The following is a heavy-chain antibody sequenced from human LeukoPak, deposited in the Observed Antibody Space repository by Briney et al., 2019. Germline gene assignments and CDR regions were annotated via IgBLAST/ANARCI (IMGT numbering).Heavy chain of an antibody. V-gene: IGHV1-8*01. J-gene: IGHJ5*02. CDR1: GYTFTSYD. Sequence: GASVTVSFKASGYTFTSYDINWVRQAPGQGLEWMGWMNPNSGNTGYAQKFQGRVTMTRNTSISTAYMELSSLRSEDTAVYYCARGQYYDFWSGYSNNWFDPWGQGTLVTVSS. CDR2: MNPNSGNT. D-gene: IGHD3-3*01. CDR3: ARGQYYDFWSGYSNNWFDP.